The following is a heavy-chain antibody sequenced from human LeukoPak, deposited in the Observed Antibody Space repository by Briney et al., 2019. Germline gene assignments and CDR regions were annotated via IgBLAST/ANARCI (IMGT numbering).Heavy chain of an antibody. CDR3: ARGPGWNSGSPRYSDY. CDR2: INWNGGNI. V-gene: IGHV3-20*04. D-gene: IGHD1-26*01. CDR1: GFTFDDYA. J-gene: IGHJ4*02. Sequence: PGGSLRLSCAASGFTFDDYAMSWVRQAPGKGLEWVVGINWNGGNIVYGDSVKGRITIYRDNAKISLYLQMDSLRAEDTALYYCARGPGWNSGSPRYSDYWGQGTLVTVSS.